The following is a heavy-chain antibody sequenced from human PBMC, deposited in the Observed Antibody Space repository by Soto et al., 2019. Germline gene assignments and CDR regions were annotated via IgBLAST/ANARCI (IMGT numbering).Heavy chain of an antibody. D-gene: IGHD2-21*02. V-gene: IGHV1-3*05. CDR1: GYTFTSYA. CDR3: ARRMVVVTALDY. J-gene: IGHJ4*02. CDR2: INAGNGNT. Sequence: QVQLVQSVAEEKKPGASVKVSCKASGYTFTSYAMHWVSQAPGQRLEWMGWINAGNGNTQYSQKFQGRVTITRDTYASTADMELRSLRSEDTAVYYCARRMVVVTALDYWVQGTLVTVAS.